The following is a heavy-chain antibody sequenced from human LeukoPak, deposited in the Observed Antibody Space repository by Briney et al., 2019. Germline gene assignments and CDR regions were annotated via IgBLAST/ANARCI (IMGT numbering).Heavy chain of an antibody. CDR1: GFTFSSYA. CDR2: ISGSGGST. CDR3: ATTGYSSRNY. J-gene: IGHJ4*02. D-gene: IGHD6-13*01. V-gene: IGHV3-23*01. Sequence: PGGSLRLSCAASGFTFSSYAMSWVRQAPGKGLEWVSAISGSGGSTYYADSVKGRFTISRDNSKNTLYLRMNSLRAEDTAVYYCATTGYSSRNYWGQGTQVTVSS.